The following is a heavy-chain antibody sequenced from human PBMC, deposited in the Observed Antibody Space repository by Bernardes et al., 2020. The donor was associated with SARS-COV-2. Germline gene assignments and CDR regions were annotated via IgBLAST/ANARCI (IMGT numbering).Heavy chain of an antibody. CDR3: AKPTVDGPYYFAF. D-gene: IGHD6-19*01. CDR2: ISAGGTTI. CDR1: GFTFRDFE. J-gene: IGHJ4*02. Sequence: GGSLRLSCAASGFTFRDFEMSWVRQAPGKGLEWVSYISAGGTTIYYADSVKGRFTISRDNAKNSVFLQMNSLRAEDTAIYYCAKPTVDGPYYFAFWGQGTQVTVSS. V-gene: IGHV3-48*03.